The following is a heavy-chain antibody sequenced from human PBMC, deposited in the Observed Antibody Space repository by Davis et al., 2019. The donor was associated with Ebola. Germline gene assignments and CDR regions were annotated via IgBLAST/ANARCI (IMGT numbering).Heavy chain of an antibody. J-gene: IGHJ3*02. CDR3: ARRQYYYDSSGYHIGAFDI. V-gene: IGHV4-61*08. CDR2: IYYSGST. CDR1: GGSISSGGYY. D-gene: IGHD3-22*01. Sequence: MPSETLSLTCTVSGGSISSGGYYWSWIRQHPGKGLGWIGYIYYSGSTNYNPSLKSRVTISVDTSKNQFSLKLSSVTAADTAVYYCARRQYYYDSSGYHIGAFDIWGQGTMVTVSS.